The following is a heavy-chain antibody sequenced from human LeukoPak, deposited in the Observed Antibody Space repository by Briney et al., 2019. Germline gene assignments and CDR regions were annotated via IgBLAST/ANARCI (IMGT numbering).Heavy chain of an antibody. CDR3: ASPSDSSSWGLTFDY. CDR2: ISSSSSYI. Sequence: PGGSLRLSCAASGFTFSSYSMNWVRQAPGKGLEWVSSISSSSSYIYYPDSVKGRFTISRDNAKNSLYLQMNSLRAEDTAVYYCASPSDSSSWGLTFDYWGQGTLVTVSS. CDR1: GFTFSSYS. D-gene: IGHD6-13*01. V-gene: IGHV3-21*01. J-gene: IGHJ4*02.